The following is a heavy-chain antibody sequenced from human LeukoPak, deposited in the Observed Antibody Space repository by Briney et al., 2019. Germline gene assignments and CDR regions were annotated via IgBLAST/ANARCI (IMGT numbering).Heavy chain of an antibody. CDR1: GGSISSSSYY. J-gene: IGHJ3*02. CDR2: IYYSGST. Sequence: SETLSLTCTVSGGSISSSSYYWGWIRQPPGKGLEWIGSIYYSGSTYYNPSLKSRVTISVDTSKNQFSLKLSSVTAADTAVYYGARNLSTTMATTVTPDAFDIWGKGTMVTVSS. D-gene: IGHD4-17*01. CDR3: ARNLSTTMATTVTPDAFDI. V-gene: IGHV4-39*07.